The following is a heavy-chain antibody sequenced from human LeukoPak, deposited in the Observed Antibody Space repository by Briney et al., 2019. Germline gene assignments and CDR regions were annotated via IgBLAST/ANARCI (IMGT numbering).Heavy chain of an antibody. CDR1: GGTFSSYA. CDR2: IIPIFGTA. J-gene: IGHJ6*03. Sequence: GSSVKVSCKASGGTFSSYAISWVQQAPGQGLEWMGGIIPIFGTANYAQKFQGRVTITADKSTSTAYMELSSLRSEDTAVYYCARGYCSSTSCRLGAVAGRGSYYYYMDVWGKGTTVTVSS. V-gene: IGHV1-69*06. CDR3: ARGYCSSTSCRLGAVAGRGSYYYYMDV. D-gene: IGHD2-2*01.